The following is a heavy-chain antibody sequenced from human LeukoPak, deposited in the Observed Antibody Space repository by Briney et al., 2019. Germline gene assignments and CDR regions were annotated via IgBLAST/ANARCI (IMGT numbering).Heavy chain of an antibody. CDR3: AKDAQRGFDHSNSLEY. CDR1: GFIFNHHA. D-gene: IGHD3-9*01. J-gene: IGHJ4*02. V-gene: IGHV3-33*06. Sequence: GGSLRLSCAASGFIFNHHAMHWVRQAPGKGLEWVAVIWSDKSNRFYADSVRGRFTISRDDSRKTVYLQMERMTAEDTAIYYCAKDAQRGFDHSNSLEYWGQGALVPVAS. CDR2: IWSDKSNR.